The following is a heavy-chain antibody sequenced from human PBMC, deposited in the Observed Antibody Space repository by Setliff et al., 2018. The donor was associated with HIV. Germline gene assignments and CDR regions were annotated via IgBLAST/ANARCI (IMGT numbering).Heavy chain of an antibody. V-gene: IGHV1-18*01. CDR3: AREWRETLHWEAAFDY. Sequence: ASVKVSCKASGYTFTSYGISWVRQAPGQGLEWMGWISAYNGNTNYAQKLQGRFTMTTDTSTNTVYMDLRSLRSDDTAVYYCAREWRETLHWEAAFDYWGQGTLVTVSS. J-gene: IGHJ4*02. CDR2: ISAYNGNT. CDR1: GYTFTSYG. D-gene: IGHD1-26*01.